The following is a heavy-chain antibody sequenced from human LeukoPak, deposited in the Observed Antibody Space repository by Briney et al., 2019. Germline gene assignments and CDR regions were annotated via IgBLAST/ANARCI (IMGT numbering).Heavy chain of an antibody. Sequence: GGSLRLSCAASGFSFSDCYMTWIRQAPGKGLEWISYISSSATTIYYAESVKGRFTISRDNAKNSLFLQMNNVRAEDTAIYYCAREMSRGATYRYYEGGYFDYWGQGTPVTVSS. D-gene: IGHD3-22*01. CDR3: AREMSRGATYRYYEGGYFDY. V-gene: IGHV3-11*01. CDR2: ISSSATTI. J-gene: IGHJ4*02. CDR1: GFSFSDCY.